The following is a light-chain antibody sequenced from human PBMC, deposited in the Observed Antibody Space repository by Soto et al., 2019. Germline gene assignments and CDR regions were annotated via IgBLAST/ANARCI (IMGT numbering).Light chain of an antibody. J-gene: IGKJ5*01. CDR3: QQYNNWPSIT. CDR1: QSVSSN. V-gene: IGKV3-15*01. Sequence: EIVMTPSPATLSVSPGERATLSCRASQSVSSNLAWYQQKPGQAPRLLIYGASTRATGIPARFSGSGSGTEFTLIISSLQSEDFAVYYCQQYNNWPSITFGQGTRLEIK. CDR2: GAS.